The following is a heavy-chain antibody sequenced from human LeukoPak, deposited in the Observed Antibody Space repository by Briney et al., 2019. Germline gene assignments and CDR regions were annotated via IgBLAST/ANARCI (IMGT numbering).Heavy chain of an antibody. D-gene: IGHD3-9*01. CDR2: LYTSGNT. Sequence: SETLSLTCTVSGGSISSGSYYWSWIRQPAGKGLEWIGRLYTSGNTNYNPSLKSRVTISVDTSKNQFSLKLSSVTAADTAVYYCARDSDYDILTGHMPFDYWGQGTLVTVSS. CDR1: GGSISSGSYY. J-gene: IGHJ4*02. CDR3: ARDSDYDILTGHMPFDY. V-gene: IGHV4-61*02.